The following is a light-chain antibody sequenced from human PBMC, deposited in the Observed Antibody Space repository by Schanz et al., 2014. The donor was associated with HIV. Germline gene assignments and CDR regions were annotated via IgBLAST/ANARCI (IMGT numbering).Light chain of an antibody. Sequence: QSVLTQPPSASGSPGHSVTISCTGTTSDIGAYNYVSWYQLHPGRAPKLMIYDVSNRPSGVSNRFSGSKSGNTASLTISGLQAEDEADYYCSSYTSSSTLVFGGGTKLTVL. CDR3: SSYTSSSTLV. J-gene: IGLJ2*01. CDR2: DVS. V-gene: IGLV2-14*03. CDR1: TSDIGAYNY.